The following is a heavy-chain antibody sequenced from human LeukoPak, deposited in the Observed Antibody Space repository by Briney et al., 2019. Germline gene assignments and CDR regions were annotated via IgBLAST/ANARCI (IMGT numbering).Heavy chain of an antibody. CDR2: FIPMVATA. CDR1: GGSFTSFI. CDR3: ARGGDGSWLSNHYYYMDV. D-gene: IGHD3-9*01. V-gene: IGHV1-69*16. J-gene: IGHJ6*03. Sequence: SVKVSCKASGGSFTSFIINWVRQAPGQGLEWMGGFIPMVATANYAQKFQGRVTITTDESTDTAYMELRSLRSEDTAVYYCARGGDGSWLSNHYYYMDVWGKGTTVTVSS.